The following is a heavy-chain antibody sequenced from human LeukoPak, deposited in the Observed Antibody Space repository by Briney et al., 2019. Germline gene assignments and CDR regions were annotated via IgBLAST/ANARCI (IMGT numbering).Heavy chain of an antibody. J-gene: IGHJ1*01. D-gene: IGHD6-13*01. Sequence: PGGSLRLSCAASGFSFSNYGMHWVRQAPGKGLEWVAVIWYDGSNKYYADSVKGRFTISRDNSKNTLYLQMNSLRAEDTAVYYCAKDNWAAAGTVYFQHWGQGTLVTVSS. CDR3: AKDNWAAAGTVYFQH. V-gene: IGHV3-33*06. CDR2: IWYDGSNK. CDR1: GFSFSNYG.